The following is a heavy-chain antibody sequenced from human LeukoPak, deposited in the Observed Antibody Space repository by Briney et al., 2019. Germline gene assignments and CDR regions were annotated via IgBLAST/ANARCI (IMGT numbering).Heavy chain of an antibody. CDR1: GFSISAAW. Sequence: GGSLRLSCEASGFSISAAWMTWVRQAPGKGLEWVATIKNDGSDKYYVASVKGRFALSRDNAKNSVYLQMNSLRVEDTAVYYCVNLGYSDGGQGTLVTVSS. D-gene: IGHD5-12*01. J-gene: IGHJ4*02. CDR2: IKNDGSDK. V-gene: IGHV3-7*01. CDR3: VNLGYSD.